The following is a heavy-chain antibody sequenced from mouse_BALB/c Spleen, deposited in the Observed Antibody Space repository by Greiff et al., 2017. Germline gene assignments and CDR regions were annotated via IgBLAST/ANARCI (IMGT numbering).Heavy chain of an antibody. CDR1: GFTFSSYA. CDR2: ISSGGSYT. CDR3: ARDEGPLYAMDY. D-gene: IGHD3-3*01. J-gene: IGHJ4*01. Sequence: EVMLVESGGGLVKPGGSLKLSCAASGFTFSSYAMSWVRQSPEKRLEWVAEISSGGSYTYYPDTVTGRFTISRDNAKNTLYLEMSSLRSEDTAMYYCARDEGPLYAMDYWGQGTSVTVSS. V-gene: IGHV5-9-4*01.